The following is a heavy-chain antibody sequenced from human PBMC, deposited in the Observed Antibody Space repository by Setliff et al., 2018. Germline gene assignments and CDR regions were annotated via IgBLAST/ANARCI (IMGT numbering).Heavy chain of an antibody. CDR1: GFTFTNYA. CDR2: FRGSGGTT. CDR3: ARVGRNQNSGSYRAEFFQH. Sequence: GGSLRLSCAASGFTFTNYAMTWVRQAPGKGLEWVSGFRGSGGTTYYADSVKGRFTISRDNSKNTLFLQMNGLRAEDTAVYYCARVGRNQNSGSYRAEFFQHWGLGTLVTVSS. V-gene: IGHV3-23*01. J-gene: IGHJ1*01. D-gene: IGHD1-26*01.